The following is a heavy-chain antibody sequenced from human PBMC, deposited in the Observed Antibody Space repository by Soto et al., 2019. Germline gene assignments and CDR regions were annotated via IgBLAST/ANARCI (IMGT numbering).Heavy chain of an antibody. CDR3: ARDRTLFGTGSTYYFDY. J-gene: IGHJ4*02. D-gene: IGHD1-1*01. V-gene: IGHV3-30-3*01. CDR1: GFTFSSYA. Sequence: QVQLVESGGGVVQPGRSLRLSCAASGFTFSSYAMHWVRQAPGKGLKWVAVMSYDGTNKYYADSVKGRFTISRDNSKNTLYLQRNSLSAEDTAVYYCARDRTLFGTGSTYYFDYWGQGTLVAVSS. CDR2: MSYDGTNK.